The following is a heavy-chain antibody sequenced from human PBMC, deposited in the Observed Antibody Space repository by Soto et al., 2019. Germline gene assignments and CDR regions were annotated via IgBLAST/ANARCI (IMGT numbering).Heavy chain of an antibody. Sequence: EVQLVESGGGLIQPGGSLRLSCAASGFTFTGNDMNWVRQAPGKGLEWVSLLYSSGSTYYAYSVKGRFTISRDNSKNTLYLQMSSLRAEDTAVYYCATRPLLPGAPWGQGTMVTVSS. CDR3: ATRPLLPGAP. CDR1: GFTFTGND. J-gene: IGHJ3*01. D-gene: IGHD3-22*01. V-gene: IGHV3-53*01. CDR2: LYSSGST.